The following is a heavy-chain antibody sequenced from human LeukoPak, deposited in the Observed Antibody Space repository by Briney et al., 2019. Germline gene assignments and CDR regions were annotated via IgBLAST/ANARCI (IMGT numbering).Heavy chain of an antibody. J-gene: IGHJ4*02. CDR2: ISISSTYI. V-gene: IGHV3-21*01. D-gene: IGHD6-13*01. CDR1: GFTFSRYS. Sequence: PGGSLRLSCAASGFTFSRYSMNWVRQAPGKGLEWVSSISISSTYIYYADSVKGRFTVSRDSAKNSPYLQMNSLRAEDTAVYYCARYPDSSSWYYFDLWGQGTLVTVSS. CDR3: ARYPDSSSWYYFDL.